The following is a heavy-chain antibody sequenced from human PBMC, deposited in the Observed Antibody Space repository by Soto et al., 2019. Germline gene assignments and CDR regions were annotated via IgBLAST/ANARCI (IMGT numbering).Heavy chain of an antibody. CDR3: ARESGGATATLDYYYFYMDV. V-gene: IGHV1-2*04. J-gene: IGHJ6*03. D-gene: IGHD5-12*01. Sequence: QVQLVQSGAEVRKPGASVTVPCRSSGDSFNDYYIHWVRQAPGQGLEWMGWINPNSGVTKYAQKFQGWVSMTRDTSIRTVYMQLIRLRSDDTAVYYCARESGGATATLDYYYFYMDVWGTGTTVTVSS. CDR1: GDSFNDYY. CDR2: INPNSGVT.